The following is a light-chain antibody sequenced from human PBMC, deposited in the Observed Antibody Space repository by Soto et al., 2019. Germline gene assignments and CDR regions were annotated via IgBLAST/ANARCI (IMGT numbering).Light chain of an antibody. CDR2: YDD. J-gene: IGLJ2*01. V-gene: IGLV1-36*01. CDR3: AAWDDSLNGGV. CDR1: SSNIGNNA. Sequence: QSVLTQPPSVSEAPRQRVTISCSGSSSNIGNNAVNWYQQLPGKAPKLLIYYDDLLPSGVADRFSGSKSGTSASLAISGLQSEDEADDYCAAWDDSLNGGVFGGGTKVTVL.